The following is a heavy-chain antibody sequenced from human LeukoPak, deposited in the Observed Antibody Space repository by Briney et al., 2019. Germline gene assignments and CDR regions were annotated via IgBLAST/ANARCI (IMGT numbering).Heavy chain of an antibody. Sequence: ASVKVSCKASGYTFTSYYMHWVRQAPGQGLEWMGIINPSGGSTSYAQKFQGRVTVTRDTSTSTVYMELSSLRSEDTAVYYCARSQNGDYADTDAFDIWGQGTMVTVSS. D-gene: IGHD4-17*01. CDR2: INPSGGST. CDR3: ARSQNGDYADTDAFDI. J-gene: IGHJ3*02. CDR1: GYTFTSYY. V-gene: IGHV1-46*01.